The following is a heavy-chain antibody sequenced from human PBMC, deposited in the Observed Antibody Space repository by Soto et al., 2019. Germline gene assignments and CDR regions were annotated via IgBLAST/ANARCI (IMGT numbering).Heavy chain of an antibody. D-gene: IGHD6-13*01. V-gene: IGHV4-59*01. J-gene: IGHJ5*02. CDR3: AKARGSSQNLYT. Sequence: QVQLQESGPGLVKPSETLSLTCTVSGDSISSDYWSWIRQPPGKGLEWIGYTYYSGLTNTNPPLKSRLTISVDTSKNQFSLRLTYVNAAETAVSSCAKARGSSQNLYTWGQGTLVTVSS. CDR1: GDSISSDY. CDR2: TYYSGLT.